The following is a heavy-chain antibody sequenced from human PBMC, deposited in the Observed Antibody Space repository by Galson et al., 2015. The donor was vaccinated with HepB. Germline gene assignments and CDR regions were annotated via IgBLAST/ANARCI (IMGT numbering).Heavy chain of an antibody. D-gene: IGHD6-19*01. CDR2: VHDSGNS. V-gene: IGHV4-59*08. J-gene: IGHJ5*02. Sequence: SETLSLTCTVSGGYISSFYWNWIRQPPGEGLEWIGYVHDSGNSNYNPSLKSRLTISVDTSKNQFSLILRSVTAADTAVYYCARHGTSGWSPYNWFDPWGQGNPVTVSS. CDR1: GGYISSFY. CDR3: ARHGTSGWSPYNWFDP.